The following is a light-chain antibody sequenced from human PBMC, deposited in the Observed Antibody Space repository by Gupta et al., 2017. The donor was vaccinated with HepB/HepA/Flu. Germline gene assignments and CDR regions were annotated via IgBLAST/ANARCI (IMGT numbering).Light chain of an antibody. CDR3: HHYNKWPLT. CDR1: QSVSST. V-gene: IGKV3-15*01. J-gene: IGKJ4*01. Sequence: IVMTQSPATLSVSPGERATLSCTASQSVSSTLAWYQQKPGQAPRLLIYGASTRATGIPARFSGSGSGTEFTLTISSLHSEDFAVYYCHHYNKWPLTFGGGTKVEIK. CDR2: GAS.